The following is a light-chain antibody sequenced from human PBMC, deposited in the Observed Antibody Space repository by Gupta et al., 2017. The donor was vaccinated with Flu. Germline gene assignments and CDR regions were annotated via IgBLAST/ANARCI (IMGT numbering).Light chain of an antibody. V-gene: IGLV6-57*03. CDR3: QSYDHSNPWV. CDR2: EDT. CDR1: SGSIASNY. Sequence: NFMLTQPHSVSASPGKTVTISCTRSSGSIASNYVQWYQQRPGGAPTTVIYEDTQRPSGVPDRFSGSIDRSSNSASLTISGLKTEDEADYYCQSYDHSNPWVFGGGTKLTIL. J-gene: IGLJ3*02.